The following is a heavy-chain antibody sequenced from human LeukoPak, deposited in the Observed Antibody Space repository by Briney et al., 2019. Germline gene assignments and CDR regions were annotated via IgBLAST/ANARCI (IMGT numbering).Heavy chain of an antibody. D-gene: IGHD6-6*01. CDR2: ISGSGGST. CDR1: GFTFSSYA. Sequence: GGSLRLSCAASGFTFSSYAMSWVRQGPGKGLEWVSGISGSGGSTYYADSVKGRFTISRDNSKNTLYLQMNSLRAEDTAVYYCAKDGVSGIAARFDYWGQGTLVTVSS. J-gene: IGHJ4*02. CDR3: AKDGVSGIAARFDY. V-gene: IGHV3-23*01.